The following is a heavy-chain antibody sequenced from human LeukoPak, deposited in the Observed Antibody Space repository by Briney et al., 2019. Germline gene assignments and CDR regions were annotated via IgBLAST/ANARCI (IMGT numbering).Heavy chain of an antibody. Sequence: SVTVSLKGSGCTFSSYAISWVRQPPGQGLEWVGSIIPIFGTANYAQNIQGRVTITTDESTNTAYMELSNLRSEETAVYDSAMFTEGPVMQQLIAGYFDLWGRGTLVTVSS. V-gene: IGHV1-69*05. J-gene: IGHJ2*01. D-gene: IGHD6-13*01. CDR1: GCTFSSYA. CDR2: IIPIFGTA. CDR3: AMFTEGPVMQQLIAGYFDL.